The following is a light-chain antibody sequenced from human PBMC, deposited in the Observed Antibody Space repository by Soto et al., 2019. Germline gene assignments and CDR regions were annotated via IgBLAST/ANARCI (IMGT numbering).Light chain of an antibody. CDR2: DTS. J-gene: IGKJ5*01. CDR1: QGVSSY. V-gene: IGKV3-11*01. Sequence: EIVLTQSPATLSLSPGERATLSCRASQGVSSYLAWYQQKPGQAPRLLIYDTSNRATGIPARFSGSGSGTDFTLTISSLEPEAFAIYYCQQRNSFITFGQGTRLEIE. CDR3: QQRNSFIT.